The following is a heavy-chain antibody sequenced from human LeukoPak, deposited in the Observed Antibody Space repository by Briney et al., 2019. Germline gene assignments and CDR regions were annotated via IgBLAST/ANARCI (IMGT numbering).Heavy chain of an antibody. D-gene: IGHD3-16*01. CDR3: ARGVMGDDAFDI. Sequence: GGSLRLSCAASGFTFSSYAMHWVRQAPGKGLEYVSAISSNGGSTYYANSVKGRFTISRDNSKNTLYLQMGSLRAEDMAVYYCARGVMGDDAFDIWGQGTMVTVSS. J-gene: IGHJ3*02. V-gene: IGHV3-64*01. CDR2: ISSNGGST. CDR1: GFTFSSYA.